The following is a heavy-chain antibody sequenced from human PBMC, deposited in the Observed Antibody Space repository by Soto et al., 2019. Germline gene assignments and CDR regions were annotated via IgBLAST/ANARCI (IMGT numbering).Heavy chain of an antibody. Sequence: GGSLRLSCAASGFPFLRHSMNWVRQAPGKGLEWVSTISSNSAYIYYTDALRGRFTISRDNAKNSLHLQMNSLRAEDTAVYYCTRDASRDSSARGWFDPWGPGTLVTVSS. CDR2: ISSNSAYI. CDR1: GFPFLRHS. V-gene: IGHV3-21*01. J-gene: IGHJ5*02. CDR3: TRDASRDSSARGWFDP. D-gene: IGHD6-13*01.